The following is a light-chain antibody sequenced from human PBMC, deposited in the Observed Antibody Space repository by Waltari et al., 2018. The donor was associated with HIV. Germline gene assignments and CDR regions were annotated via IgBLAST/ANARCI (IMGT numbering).Light chain of an antibody. CDR3: SSYADKNGFYVV. CDR1: NSDIGGYNY. CDR2: EVT. J-gene: IGLJ2*01. Sequence: QSALTQPPSASGSPGQSVTISCTGTNSDIGGYNYVSWYQQHPGKAPKLVISEVTKRPSGFPLRFSGSKSGTTASLTVSGLQAEDEADYYCSSYADKNGFYVVFGGGTKLTVL. V-gene: IGLV2-8*01.